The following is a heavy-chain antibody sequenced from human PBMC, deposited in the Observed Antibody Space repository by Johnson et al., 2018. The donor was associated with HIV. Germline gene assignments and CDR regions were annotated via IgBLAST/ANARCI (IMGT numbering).Heavy chain of an antibody. D-gene: IGHD1-26*01. Sequence: MQLVESGGGLIQPGGSLRLSCAASGFTVSSNYMSWVRQAPGKGLEWVAFIRSDGTNKYYADFVKGRFTISRDSSKNTLYLQMNSLRAEDTAGYYCARDLIVGASGSDAFDVWGQGTAVTVSS. V-gene: IGHV3-30*02. CDR1: GFTVSSNY. CDR2: IRSDGTNK. CDR3: ARDLIVGASGSDAFDV. J-gene: IGHJ3*01.